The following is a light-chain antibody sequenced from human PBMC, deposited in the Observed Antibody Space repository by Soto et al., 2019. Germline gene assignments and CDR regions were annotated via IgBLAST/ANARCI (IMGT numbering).Light chain of an antibody. Sequence: EIVLTQSPATLSLSPGERATLSCWASQSVSSYLAWYQQKPGLAPRLLIYDTSNMATVIPARFSSGGSGTDFTLPISSLEPEDVAVYYCQQRRTWPLTFGGGTKVAIK. CDR1: QSVSSY. CDR3: QQRRTWPLT. V-gene: IGKV3-11*01. CDR2: DTS. J-gene: IGKJ4*01.